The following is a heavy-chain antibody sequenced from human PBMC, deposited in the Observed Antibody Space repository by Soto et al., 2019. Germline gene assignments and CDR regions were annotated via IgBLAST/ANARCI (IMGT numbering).Heavy chain of an antibody. CDR1: GFTFDDYA. D-gene: IGHD3-10*01. CDR3: AKDRGVRGFFY. J-gene: IGHJ4*02. CDR2: ISWNSVAI. V-gene: IGHV3-9*01. Sequence: EVQLVESGGGLVQPGRSLRLSCAASGFTFDDYALHWVRQVPGKGLEWVSGISWNSVAIHYADSVKGRFTISRDNAKNSLYLQMNSLRAEDTAVYYCAKDRGVRGFFYWGQGTLVTVSS.